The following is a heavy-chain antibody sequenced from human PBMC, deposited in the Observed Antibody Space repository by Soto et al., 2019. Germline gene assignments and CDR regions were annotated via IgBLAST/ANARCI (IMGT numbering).Heavy chain of an antibody. Sequence: SETLSLTCTVSGGSISSYYWSWIRQPPGKALEWIGYIYYSGSTNYNPSLKSRVTFSVDTSKNQFSLKLSSVTAADTAVYYCATSHVDYIWGSALQNWFDPWGQGTLVTVSS. J-gene: IGHJ5*02. D-gene: IGHD3-16*01. CDR2: IYYSGST. V-gene: IGHV4-59*01. CDR3: ATSHVDYIWGSALQNWFDP. CDR1: GGSISSYY.